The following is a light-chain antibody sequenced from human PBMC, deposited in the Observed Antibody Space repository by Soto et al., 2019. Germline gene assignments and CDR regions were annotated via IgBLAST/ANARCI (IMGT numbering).Light chain of an antibody. CDR2: DTS. CDR1: QGIDTW. CDR3: QQANSFPFT. Sequence: DIPMTQSPSSVSASVGDRDTITCRASQGIDTWSAWFQQKPGEAPRLLVYDTSSLQSGVPSRFSGSRSGTLFTLTISSLQPEDFATYFCQQANSFPFTFGPGNKVDIK. J-gene: IGKJ3*01. V-gene: IGKV1D-12*01.